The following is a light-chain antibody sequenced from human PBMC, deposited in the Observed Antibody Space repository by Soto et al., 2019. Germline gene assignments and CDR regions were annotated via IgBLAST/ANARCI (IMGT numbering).Light chain of an antibody. CDR3: QQYHVFSWT. Sequence: DIQLTQSPSTLSASVGDRVTITCRASQTIITWLAWYQQKPGKAPKLLISKASSLESGVPSRFSGSGSGTEFTLTINCLQPDDPATYYWQQYHVFSWTFGQGTKVEIE. J-gene: IGKJ1*01. CDR1: QTIITW. CDR2: KAS. V-gene: IGKV1-5*03.